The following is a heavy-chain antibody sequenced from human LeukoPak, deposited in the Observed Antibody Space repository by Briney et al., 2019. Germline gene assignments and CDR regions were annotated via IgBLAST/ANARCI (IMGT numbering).Heavy chain of an antibody. Sequence: GGSLRLSCAASGFTFSSYWMSWVRQAPGKGLEWVANIKQDGSEKYYVDSVKGRFTISRDNAKTSLYLQMTSLRAEDTAVYYCARSFWFGVPFDYWGQGTLVTVSS. V-gene: IGHV3-7*04. CDR1: GFTFSSYW. CDR3: ARSFWFGVPFDY. D-gene: IGHD3-10*01. J-gene: IGHJ4*02. CDR2: IKQDGSEK.